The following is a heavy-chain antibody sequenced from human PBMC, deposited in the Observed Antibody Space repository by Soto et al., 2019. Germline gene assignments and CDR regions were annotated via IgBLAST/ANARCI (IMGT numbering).Heavy chain of an antibody. J-gene: IGHJ6*02. V-gene: IGHV4-59*01. Sequence: SETLSLTCTVSGGSISSYYWSWIRQPPGKGLEWIGYIYYSGSTNYNPSLKSRVTISVDTSKNQFSLKLSSVTAADTAVYYCARGLETTFYYYYGMDVWGQGTTVTVSS. CDR3: ARGLETTFYYYYGMDV. CDR1: GGSISSYY. CDR2: IYYSGST. D-gene: IGHD3-3*01.